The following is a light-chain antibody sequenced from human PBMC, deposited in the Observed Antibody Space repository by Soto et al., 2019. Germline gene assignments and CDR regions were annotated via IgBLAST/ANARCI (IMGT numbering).Light chain of an antibody. Sequence: QSVLTQPASVSGSPGQSIAISCTGTSSGFGAYNYVSWYQQHPGKVPKLVIYDVTNRPSGVSDRFSGSKSGNTASLTISGLQAEDEADYYCSSYTSNTTPYVFGTGTKVTVL. V-gene: IGLV2-14*01. J-gene: IGLJ1*01. CDR3: SSYTSNTTPYV. CDR2: DVT. CDR1: SSGFGAYNY.